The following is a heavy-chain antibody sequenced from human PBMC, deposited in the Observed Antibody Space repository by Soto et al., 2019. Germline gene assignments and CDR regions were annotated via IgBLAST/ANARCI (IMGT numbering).Heavy chain of an antibody. V-gene: IGHV4-59*12. CDR3: ARVYCRGGSCYHLDY. D-gene: IGHD2-15*01. Sequence: PSETLSLTCTVSGGSISSYYWSWIRQPPGKGLEWIGYIYYSGSTNYNPSLKSRVTISVDTSKNQFSLKLSSLRAEDTAVYYCARVYCRGGSCYHLDYWGQGTLVTVSS. CDR1: GGSISSYY. J-gene: IGHJ4*02. CDR2: IYYSGST.